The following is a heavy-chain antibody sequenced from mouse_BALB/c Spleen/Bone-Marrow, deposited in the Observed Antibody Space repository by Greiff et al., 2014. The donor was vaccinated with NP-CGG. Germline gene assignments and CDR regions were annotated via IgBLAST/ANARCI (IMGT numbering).Heavy chain of an antibody. CDR2: INPSSGYT. V-gene: IGHV1-4*01. D-gene: IGHD1-1*01. CDR1: GYTFTSYT. Sequence: VQLQQSGAELARPGASVKMSCKASGYTFTSYTMHWVKQRPGQGLEWIGYINPSSGYTNYNQKFKDKATLTADKSSSTAYMQLSSLTSEDSAVYYCARCYYGSSNAMDYLGQGTSVTVSS. J-gene: IGHJ4*01. CDR3: ARCYYGSSNAMDY.